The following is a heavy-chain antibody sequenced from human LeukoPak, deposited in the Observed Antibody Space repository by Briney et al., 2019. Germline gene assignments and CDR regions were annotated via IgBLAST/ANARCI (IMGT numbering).Heavy chain of an antibody. CDR1: GFPFSNYV. D-gene: IGHD6-13*01. J-gene: IGHJ3*01. V-gene: IGHV3-33*01. CDR2: IWFDGTNK. CDR3: ATAQPTSSWTGFNV. Sequence: PGRSLRLSCAASGFPFSNYVMHWVPQAPGKGLEWVAIIWFDGTNKYYADSVKGRFTISRDNSKDALYLQMDSLGAEDTAVYYCATAQPTSSWTGFNVWGQGTMVTVS.